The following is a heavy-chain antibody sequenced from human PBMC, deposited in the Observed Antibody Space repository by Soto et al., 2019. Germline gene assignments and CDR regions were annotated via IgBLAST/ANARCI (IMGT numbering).Heavy chain of an antibody. V-gene: IGHV5-51*01. Sequence: PGESLKITGKGSGYSFTSYWIGWVRQMPGKGLEWMGIIYPGDSDTRYSPSFQGQVTISADKSISTAYLQWSSLKASDTAMYYCARPSQKYYYDSSGYHYFDYWGQGTLVTVSS. CDR1: GYSFTSYW. CDR3: ARPSQKYYYDSSGYHYFDY. J-gene: IGHJ4*02. D-gene: IGHD3-22*01. CDR2: IYPGDSDT.